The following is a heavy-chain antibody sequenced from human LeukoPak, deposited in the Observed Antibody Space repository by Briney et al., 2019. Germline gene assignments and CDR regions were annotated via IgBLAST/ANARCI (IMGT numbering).Heavy chain of an antibody. Sequence: GGSLRLSCAASGFTFSAYSLNWVRQAPGKGLQWVSSISGGGDYVFYAEYVKGRFTISRDNDKDSVYLQMNGLRAEDTAVYYCARPRGSGSPNWHFDLWGRGTLVTVSS. CDR2: ISGGGDYV. D-gene: IGHD3-10*01. CDR3: ARPRGSGSPNWHFDL. J-gene: IGHJ2*01. CDR1: GFTFSAYS. V-gene: IGHV3-21*01.